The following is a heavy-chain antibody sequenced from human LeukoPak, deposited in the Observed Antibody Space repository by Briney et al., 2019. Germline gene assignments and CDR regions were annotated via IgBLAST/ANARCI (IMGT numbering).Heavy chain of an antibody. D-gene: IGHD5-12*01. Sequence: SETLSLTCTVSGASISSYYWSWIRQPPGKGLEWIGRIYTSGSTSYNPSLKSRVTISVDTSKNQFSRKLTSVTAADTAVYYCARGGGATRIDYWGQGTLVTVSS. CDR2: IYTSGST. J-gene: IGHJ4*02. V-gene: IGHV4-4*09. CDR1: GASISSYY. CDR3: ARGGGATRIDY.